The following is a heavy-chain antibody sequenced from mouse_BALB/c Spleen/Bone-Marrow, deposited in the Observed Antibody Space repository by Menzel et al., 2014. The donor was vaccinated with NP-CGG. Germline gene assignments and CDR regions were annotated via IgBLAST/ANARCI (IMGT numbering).Heavy chain of an antibody. Sequence: QVQLQQSGPELVKPGASVRISCKASGYTFTSYYIHWVKQRSGQGLEWIGWIYPGNVNAKYNEKFKGKATLTADKSSSTAYMQLSSLTSEDSVVYFCARWGTTVVDAMDYWGQGTSVTVSS. CDR3: ARWGTTVVDAMDY. CDR1: GYTFTSYY. V-gene: IGHV1S56*01. CDR2: IYPGNVNA. J-gene: IGHJ4*01. D-gene: IGHD1-1*01.